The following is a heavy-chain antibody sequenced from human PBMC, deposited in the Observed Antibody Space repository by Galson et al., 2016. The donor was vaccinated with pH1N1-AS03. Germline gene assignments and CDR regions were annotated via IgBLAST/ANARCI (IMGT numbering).Heavy chain of an antibody. CDR1: GYTFTNYG. Sequence: SLKVSCKASGYTFTNYGVSWVRQAPGQGLEWMGGISSFNGYTTYAQKLQDRVTMTRDTSTSTAYMELRSLRSDDTAVYFCARDAAYYYGMDVWGQGTTVIVS. D-gene: IGHD6-25*01. V-gene: IGHV1-18*01. J-gene: IGHJ6*02. CDR2: ISSFNGYT. CDR3: ARDAAYYYGMDV.